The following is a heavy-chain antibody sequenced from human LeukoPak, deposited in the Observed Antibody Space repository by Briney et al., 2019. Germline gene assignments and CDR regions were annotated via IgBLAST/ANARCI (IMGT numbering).Heavy chain of an antibody. D-gene: IGHD3-10*01. CDR3: AKYYYGSGSSPLNFDY. CDR2: IRTSGGNI. CDR1: GFTFSRYA. Sequence: PGGSLRLSCAASGFTFSRYAMSWVRQAPGKGLEWVSSIRTSGGNIYYADSVKGRFTISRDNSKNTVYLQMNSLRAEDTAVYYCAKYYYGSGSSPLNFDYWGQGTLVTVSS. J-gene: IGHJ4*02. V-gene: IGHV3-23*01.